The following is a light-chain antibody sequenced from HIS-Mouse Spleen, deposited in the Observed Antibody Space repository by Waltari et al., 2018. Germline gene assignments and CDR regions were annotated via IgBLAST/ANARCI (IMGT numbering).Light chain of an antibody. CDR3: SSYTSSSTYVV. V-gene: IGLV2-14*03. CDR2: DVR. Sequence: QSALTQPASVSGSPGQSITISCTGTSRDVGCYNYVPWYQQHPGKAPKLMIYDVRNRPSGVSNRFSGSKSGNTASLTISGLQAEDEADYYCSSYTSSSTYVVFGGGTKLTVL. J-gene: IGLJ2*01. CDR1: SRDVGCYNY.